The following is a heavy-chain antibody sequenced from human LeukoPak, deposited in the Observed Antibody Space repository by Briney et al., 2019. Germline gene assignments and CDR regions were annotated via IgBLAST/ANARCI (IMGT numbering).Heavy chain of an antibody. CDR2: IYHSGST. D-gene: IGHD3-3*01. CDR1: GGSISSSSYY. Sequence: SETLSLTCTVSGGSISSSSYYWGWIRQPPGKGLEWIGEIYHSGSTNYNPSLKSRVTISVDKSKNQFSLKLSSVTAADTAVYYCARGIPYDFWSGYFRGYFGYWGQGTLVTVSS. J-gene: IGHJ4*02. CDR3: ARGIPYDFWSGYFRGYFGY. V-gene: IGHV4-39*07.